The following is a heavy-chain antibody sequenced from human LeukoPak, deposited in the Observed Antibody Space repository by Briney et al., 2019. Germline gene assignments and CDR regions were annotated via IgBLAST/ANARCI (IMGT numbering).Heavy chain of an antibody. Sequence: GGSLRLSCAASEFTFSNYAMNWVRQAPGEGLEWVSAISGSGGSTYYADSVKGRFTISRDNSKDTLYLQMNSLRVEDTAVYYCAKGASVWFYFFDYWGQGTLVTVSS. CDR2: ISGSGGST. CDR3: AKGASVWFYFFDY. J-gene: IGHJ4*02. V-gene: IGHV3-23*01. CDR1: EFTFSNYA. D-gene: IGHD6-19*01.